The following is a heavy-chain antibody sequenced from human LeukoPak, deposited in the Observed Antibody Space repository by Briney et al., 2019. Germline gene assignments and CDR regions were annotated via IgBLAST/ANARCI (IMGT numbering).Heavy chain of an antibody. CDR1: GFTFSNYA. CDR2: ISDDGSNK. D-gene: IGHD2-8*02. J-gene: IGHJ4*02. Sequence: PGGSLRLSCAASGFTFSNYAMHWVSQAPGKGLEWVAVISDDGSNKYYADSVKGRFTISRDNSKNTLCLQMNSLRPEDTAVYYCARLVHYWGQGTLVTVSS. V-gene: IGHV3-30*04. CDR3: ARLVHY.